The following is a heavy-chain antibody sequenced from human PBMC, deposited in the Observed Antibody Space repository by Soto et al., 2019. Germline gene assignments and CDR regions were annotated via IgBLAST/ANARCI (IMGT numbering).Heavy chain of an antibody. CDR2: IYHSGST. Sequence: QLQLQESGSGLVKPSQTLSLTCAVSGGSISSGGYSWSWIRQPPGKGLEWIGYIYHSGSTYYNPSLKSRVTISVDRSENQFSLKLSSVTAADTAVYYCARSTTVVTPDFGYWGQGTLVTVSS. D-gene: IGHD4-17*01. CDR3: ARSTTVVTPDFGY. CDR1: GGSISSGGYS. V-gene: IGHV4-30-2*01. J-gene: IGHJ4*02.